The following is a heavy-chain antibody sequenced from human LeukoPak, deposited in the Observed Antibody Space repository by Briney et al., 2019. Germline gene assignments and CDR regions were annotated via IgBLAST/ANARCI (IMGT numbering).Heavy chain of an antibody. Sequence: GGSLRLSCVASGFTVATNYMSWVRQAPGKGLQWVSVIYGDGHTYYTDSVKGRFTISRDNSKNTLYLQMNSLRAEDTAVYFCARAGYYDSSGYYYFFDYWGQGTLVTVSS. D-gene: IGHD3-22*01. CDR1: GFTVATNY. CDR2: IYGDGHT. J-gene: IGHJ4*02. CDR3: ARAGYYDSSGYYYFFDY. V-gene: IGHV3-66*01.